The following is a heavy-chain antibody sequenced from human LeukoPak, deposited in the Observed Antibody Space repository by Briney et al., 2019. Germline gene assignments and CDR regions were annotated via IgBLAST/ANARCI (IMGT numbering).Heavy chain of an antibody. J-gene: IGHJ4*02. D-gene: IGHD6-19*01. CDR1: GYTFTGYY. CDR2: INPNGGGT. V-gene: IGHV1-2*06. Sequence: GASVKVSCKASGYTFTGYYMHWVRQAPGQGLEWMGRINPNGGGTNYAQKFQGRVTMTRDTSISTAYMELSRLRSDDTAVYYCARGWVAGNGYFDYWGQGALVTVSS. CDR3: ARGWVAGNGYFDY.